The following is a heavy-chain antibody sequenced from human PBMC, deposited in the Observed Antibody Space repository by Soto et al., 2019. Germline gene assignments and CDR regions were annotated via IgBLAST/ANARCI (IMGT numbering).Heavy chain of an antibody. V-gene: IGHV3-13*01. CDR1: GFGFNGYD. CDR2: ISTAGDT. J-gene: IGHJ5*02. CDR3: ARGFSGGDADWFDP. Sequence: GGSLRLSCAASGFGFNGYDMHWVRQAPGKNLEWVAAISTAGDTYYLGSVKGRFTISREDAKNSLSLQMNSLRVGDTAVYYCARGFSGGDADWFDPWGQGTLVTVSS. D-gene: IGHD2-21*02.